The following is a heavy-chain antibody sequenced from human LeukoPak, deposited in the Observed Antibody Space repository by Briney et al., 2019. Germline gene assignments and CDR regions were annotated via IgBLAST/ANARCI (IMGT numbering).Heavy chain of an antibody. J-gene: IGHJ4*02. CDR3: ARGPHWDPHFDY. D-gene: IGHD7-27*01. CDR1: GYTFTGYY. CDR2: INPNSGGT. Sequence: ASVKVSCKASGYTFTGYYMHWVRQAPGQGLEWMGWINPNSGGTNSAQKFQGRVTMTRDTSISTAHMELTRLRSDDTAVYYCARGPHWDPHFDYWGQGTLVTVSS. V-gene: IGHV1-2*02.